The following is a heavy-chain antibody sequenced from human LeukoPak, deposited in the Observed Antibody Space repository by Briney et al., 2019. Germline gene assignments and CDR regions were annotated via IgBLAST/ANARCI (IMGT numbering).Heavy chain of an antibody. CDR1: GVSVSSGSYY. CDR2: IYYSGST. CDR3: ARGGAVAGIFDY. J-gene: IGHJ4*02. Sequence: SEALSLTCTVSGVSVSSGSYYWSWIRQPPGKGLEWIGYIYYSGSTNYNPSLKSRVSISVDTSKNQSSLQLSSVTAADTAVYYCARGGAVAGIFDYWGQGTLVTVSS. V-gene: IGHV4-61*01. D-gene: IGHD6-19*01.